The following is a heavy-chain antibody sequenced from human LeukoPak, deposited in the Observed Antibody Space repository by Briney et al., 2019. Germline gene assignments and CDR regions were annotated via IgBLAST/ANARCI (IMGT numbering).Heavy chain of an antibody. CDR2: INTNTGNP. CDR1: GYTFTIYA. D-gene: IGHD2-21*02. Sequence: GASVTVSCKASGYTFTIYAMNWVRQAPGQGLEWMGWINTNTGNPTYAQGFTGRFVFSLDTSVSTAYLQISSLKAEDTAVYYCAAAYCGGDPSHDAFDIWGQGTMVTVSS. CDR3: AAAYCGGDPSHDAFDI. V-gene: IGHV7-4-1*02. J-gene: IGHJ3*02.